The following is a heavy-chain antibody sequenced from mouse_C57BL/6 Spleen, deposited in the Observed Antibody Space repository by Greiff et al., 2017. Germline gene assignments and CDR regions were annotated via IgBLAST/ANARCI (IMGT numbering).Heavy chain of an antibody. CDR3: ARLDYGSSYYCDD. D-gene: IGHD1-1*01. V-gene: IGHV5-4*03. CDR1: GFTFSSYA. J-gene: IGHJ2*01. Sequence: EVMLVESGGGLVKPGGSLKLSCAASGFTFSSYALSWVRQTPEKRLEWVATISDGGSYTYYPDNVKGRFTISRDNAKNNLYLQMSHLKSEDTAMYDCARLDYGSSYYCDDWGQGTTLTVSS. CDR2: ISDGGSYT.